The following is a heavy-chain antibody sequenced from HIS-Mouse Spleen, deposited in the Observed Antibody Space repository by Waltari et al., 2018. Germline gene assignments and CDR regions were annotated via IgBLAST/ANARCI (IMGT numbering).Heavy chain of an antibody. V-gene: IGHV3-23*01. Sequence: EVQLLESGGGLVQPGGSLRLSCAASGFTFSSYAMSWVRQAPGKGLEWVSAISGSGGSTYYADSVKGRFTSARDNSKNTLYLQMNSLRAEDTAVYYCAKDSSAGYPIYYFDYWGQGTLVTVSS. J-gene: IGHJ4*02. D-gene: IGHD6-13*01. CDR3: AKDSSAGYPIYYFDY. CDR1: GFTFSSYA. CDR2: ISGSGGST.